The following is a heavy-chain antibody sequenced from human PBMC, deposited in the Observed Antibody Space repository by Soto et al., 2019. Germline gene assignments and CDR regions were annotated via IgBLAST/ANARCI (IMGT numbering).Heavy chain of an antibody. Sequence: SGPTLVNPTQTLTLTCTFSGFSLSTSGVGVGCIRQPPGKALERLALIYWDDDKRYNPSLKSRLTITKDTSKNQVVLTMTNMEPVDTATYYCARTDSSGYFDYWGQGTLVTSPQ. V-gene: IGHV2-5*02. CDR2: IYWDDDK. J-gene: IGHJ4*02. CDR1: GFSLSTSGVG. D-gene: IGHD3-22*01. CDR3: ARTDSSGYFDY.